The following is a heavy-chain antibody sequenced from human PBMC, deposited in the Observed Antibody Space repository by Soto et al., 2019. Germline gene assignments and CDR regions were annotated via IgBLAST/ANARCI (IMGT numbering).Heavy chain of an antibody. V-gene: IGHV4-59*08. J-gene: IGHJ4*02. CDR1: GCSISSYY. D-gene: IGHD3-16*01. Sequence: QVQLQESGPGLAKPSETLSLTCTVSGCSISSYYWSWIRQPPGKGLEWIGYIYYSGSTNYNPSLKSRVTLSVDTSKCQFSLKMSSVTAAVTAVYYCARLWGWSVAYWGQGTLVTVSS. CDR3: ARLWGWSVAY. CDR2: IYYSGST.